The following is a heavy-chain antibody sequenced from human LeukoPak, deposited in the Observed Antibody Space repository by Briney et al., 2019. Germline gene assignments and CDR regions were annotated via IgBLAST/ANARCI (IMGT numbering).Heavy chain of an antibody. D-gene: IGHD3-3*01. CDR3: ARDVRNFWSGSMAFDI. V-gene: IGHV3-23*01. CDR1: GFTFSSYA. J-gene: IGHJ3*02. Sequence: PGGSLRLSCAASGFTFSSYAMSWVRQAPGKGLEWVSAISGSGSTIYYADSVKGRFTISRDNAKNSLYLQMNSLRAEDTAVYYCARDVRNFWSGSMAFDIWGQGTMVTVSS. CDR2: ISGSGSTI.